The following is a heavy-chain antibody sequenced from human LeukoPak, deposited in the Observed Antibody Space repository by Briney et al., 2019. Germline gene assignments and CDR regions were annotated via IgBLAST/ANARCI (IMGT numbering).Heavy chain of an antibody. Sequence: PGGSLRLSCAASGFTISNYAMTWIRQAPGKGLEWLSYINIGGTNTHYADSVKGRFTISRDNAKKSLYLEMNNLRAEDTAVYYCATDGAGFDTWGQGVLVTVSS. V-gene: IGHV3-11*01. CDR1: GFTISNYA. J-gene: IGHJ5*02. CDR3: ATDGAGFDT. CDR2: INIGGTNT.